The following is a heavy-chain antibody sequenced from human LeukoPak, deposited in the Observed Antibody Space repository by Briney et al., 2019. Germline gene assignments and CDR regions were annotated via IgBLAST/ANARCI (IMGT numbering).Heavy chain of an antibody. J-gene: IGHJ4*02. CDR3: ARGSTAID. CDR2: INHRGST. D-gene: IGHD5-24*01. V-gene: IGHV4-34*01. CDR1: GGSFSGYY. Sequence: SETLSLTCAVYGGSFSGYYWSWIRQPPGKGLEWIGEINHRGSTNYNPSLKSRVTISVDTSKNQFSLKLSSVTAADTAVYYCARGSTAIDWGQGTLVTVSS.